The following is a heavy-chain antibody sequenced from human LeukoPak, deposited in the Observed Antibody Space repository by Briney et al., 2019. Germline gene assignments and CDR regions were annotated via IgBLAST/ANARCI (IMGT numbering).Heavy chain of an antibody. J-gene: IGHJ4*02. CDR3: ARGIYYFDY. Sequence: SETLSLTCAVYGGSFSGYYWSWIRQPPGKGLEWIGEINHSGSTNYNPSLKSRVTISVDTSKNQFSLKLSSVTAADTAVYYCARGIYYFDYWGQGTLVTVSS. CDR1: GGSFSGYY. D-gene: IGHD3-3*02. V-gene: IGHV4-34*01. CDR2: INHSGST.